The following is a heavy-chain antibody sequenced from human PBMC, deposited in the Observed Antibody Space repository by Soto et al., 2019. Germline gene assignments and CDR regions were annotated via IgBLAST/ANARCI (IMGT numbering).Heavy chain of an antibody. CDR1: GYSFTNYN. V-gene: IGHV1-18*01. CDR2: ISTYNGNR. CDR3: SREGGRTFFEGFDS. J-gene: IGHJ3*01. Sequence: QVHLVQSGAEVRKPGASVKVSCKASGYSFTNYNIGWVRQAPGQGLEWLGWISTYNGNRNYAQKFQGRVTMNKDASTSTADMEFRGLRPYDTAVYFCSREGGRTFFEGFDSWGQGTRVTVSS. D-gene: IGHD1-1*01.